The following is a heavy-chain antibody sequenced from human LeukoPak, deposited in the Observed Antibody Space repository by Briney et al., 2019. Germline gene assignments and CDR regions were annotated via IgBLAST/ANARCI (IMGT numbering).Heavy chain of an antibody. CDR1: GGSFSGYY. CDR3: ATTAVVVAADQLGARGDYFDY. D-gene: IGHD2-15*01. Sequence: TSETLSLTCAVYGGSFSGYYWSWIRQPPGKGLEWIGEINHSGSTNYNPSLKSRVTISVDTSKNQFSLKLSSVTAADTAVYYCATTAVVVAADQLGARGDYFDYWGQGTLVTVSS. CDR2: INHSGST. J-gene: IGHJ4*02. V-gene: IGHV4-34*01.